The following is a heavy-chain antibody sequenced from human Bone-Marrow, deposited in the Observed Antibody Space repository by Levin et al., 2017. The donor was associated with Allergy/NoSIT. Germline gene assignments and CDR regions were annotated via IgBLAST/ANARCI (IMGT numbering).Heavy chain of an antibody. CDR2: IYYSGGT. CDR1: GDSLSPYY. CDR3: ARRAFDV. Sequence: SETLSLTCTVSGDSLSPYYWSWIRQPPGKGLEWIGYIYYSGGTNYNPSLKSRVTLSVDKSKNQFSLSLSAVTAADTAVYYCARRAFDVWGQGTVVTVSS. V-gene: IGHV4-59*08. J-gene: IGHJ3*01.